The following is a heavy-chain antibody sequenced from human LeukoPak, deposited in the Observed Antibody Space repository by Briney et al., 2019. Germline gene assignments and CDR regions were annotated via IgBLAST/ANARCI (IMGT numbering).Heavy chain of an antibody. CDR1: GFTFSSYG. Sequence: PGGSLRLSCAASGFTFSSYGMHWVRQAPGKGLEWVAFIRYDGSNKYYADSVKGRFTISRDNAKNSLYLQMNSLRAEDTAVYYCARDLTTVTTFGLGSRGMDVWGQGTTVTVSS. J-gene: IGHJ6*02. CDR2: IRYDGSNK. D-gene: IGHD4-17*01. V-gene: IGHV3-30*02. CDR3: ARDLTTVTTFGLGSRGMDV.